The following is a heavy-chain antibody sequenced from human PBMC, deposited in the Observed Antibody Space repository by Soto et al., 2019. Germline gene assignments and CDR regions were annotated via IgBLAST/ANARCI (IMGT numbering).Heavy chain of an antibody. D-gene: IGHD3-9*01. CDR3: ARESSFDGSVSAYYGREV. CDR2: AYYRTKWYN. J-gene: IGHJ6*02. CDR1: GYRVSRNSAA. Sequence: PSQTLSRTCASSGYRVSRNSAAWNWIRQSPSRGLEWLGRAYYRTKWYNDYAVSVKSRITINPDRSKNQFSLQLNSVTPEDPAVYDCARESSFDGSVSAYYGREVWGQGTTVPVSS. V-gene: IGHV6-1*01.